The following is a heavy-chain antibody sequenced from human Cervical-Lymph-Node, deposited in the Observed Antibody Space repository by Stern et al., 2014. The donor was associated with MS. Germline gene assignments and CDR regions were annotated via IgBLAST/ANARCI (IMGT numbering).Heavy chain of an antibody. CDR1: GYTFTSYG. Sequence: VQLVQSGAEVKKPGASVKVSCKASGYTFTSYGISWVRQAPGQGLEWMGWISAYNGNTNYAQKLQGRVTITTDTSTSTAYMELRSLRSDDTAVYYCVRWISDDYYGMDVWGQGTTVTVSS. CDR2: ISAYNGNT. V-gene: IGHV1-18*04. D-gene: IGHD4-23*01. CDR3: VRWISDDYYGMDV. J-gene: IGHJ6*02.